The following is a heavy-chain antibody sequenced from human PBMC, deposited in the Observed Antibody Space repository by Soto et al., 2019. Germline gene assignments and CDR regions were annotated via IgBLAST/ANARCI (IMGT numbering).Heavy chain of an antibody. CDR2: ISGSGGST. V-gene: IGHV3-23*01. J-gene: IGHJ4*02. CDR3: AKDWLAVRGEPPTD. Sequence: EVQLLESGGGLVQPGGSLRLSCAASGFTFSSYAMSWVRQAPGKGLEWVSAISGSGGSTYYADYVKGRFTTSRDNSKNKLYRQMNSLRAEDTAVYYCAKDWLAVRGEPPTDWGQGTLVTVSS. CDR1: GFTFSSYA. D-gene: IGHD3-10*01.